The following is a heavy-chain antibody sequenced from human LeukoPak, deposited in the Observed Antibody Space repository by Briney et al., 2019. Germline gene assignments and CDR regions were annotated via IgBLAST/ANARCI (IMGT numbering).Heavy chain of an antibody. Sequence: GGSLRFSCAASWLTVSSNYMSWVRQAAGKGREWVAVIYSGGSTYFADSVKGRFTISRDNSKNTLYLQMNSLRAEDTAVYYCARDTLYSPYGMDVWGQGTTVTVSS. CDR1: WLTVSSNY. CDR3: ARDTLYSPYGMDV. D-gene: IGHD5-18*01. J-gene: IGHJ6*02. CDR2: IYSGGST. V-gene: IGHV3-53*01.